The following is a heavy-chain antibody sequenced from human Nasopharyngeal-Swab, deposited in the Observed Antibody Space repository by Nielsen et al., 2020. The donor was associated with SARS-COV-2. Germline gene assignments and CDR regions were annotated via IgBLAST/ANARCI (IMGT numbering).Heavy chain of an antibody. CDR2: INHSGST. V-gene: IGHV4-34*01. CDR3: ARGGIPTGDLPTGYYFDY. D-gene: IGHD7-27*01. Sequence: SETLSLTCAVYGGSFSGYYWSWIRQPPGKGLEWIGEINHSGSTNYNPSLKSRVTISVDTSKNQFSLKLSSVTDADTAVYYCARGGIPTGDLPTGYYFDYWGQGTLVTVSS. CDR1: GGSFSGYY. J-gene: IGHJ4*02.